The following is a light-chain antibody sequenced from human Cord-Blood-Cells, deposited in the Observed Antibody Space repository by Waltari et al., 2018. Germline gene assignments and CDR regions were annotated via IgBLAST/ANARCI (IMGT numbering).Light chain of an antibody. CDR2: DAS. CDR3: QQSSNSA. V-gene: IGKV3-11*01. Sequence: DIVLTQSPATLSLSPGERATLSCRASQSVSSYLAWYQQKPGQAPRLLIYDASNRGTGIRARVSGSGSGTDFTLTISRLEPEDCAVYYCQQSSNSAFGGGTKVEIK. J-gene: IGKJ4*01. CDR1: QSVSSY.